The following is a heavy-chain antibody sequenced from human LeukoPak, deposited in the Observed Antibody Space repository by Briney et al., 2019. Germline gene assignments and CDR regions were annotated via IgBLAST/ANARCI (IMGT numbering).Heavy chain of an antibody. CDR2: ISAFSGNT. J-gene: IGHJ4*02. CDR1: GYTFTSYG. V-gene: IGHV1-18*01. CDR3: ARVPTSIRYGWEDY. D-gene: IGHD5-18*01. Sequence: ASVKVSCKASGYTFTSYGVNWVRQAPGQGLEWMGWISAFSGNTDYAQKFQGRVTMTTDTSTSTAYMELRSLRSDDTAVYYCARVPTSIRYGWEDYWGQGTLVTVSS.